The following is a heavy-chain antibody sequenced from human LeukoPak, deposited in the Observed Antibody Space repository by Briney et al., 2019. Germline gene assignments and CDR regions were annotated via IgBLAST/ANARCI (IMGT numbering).Heavy chain of an antibody. Sequence: GGSLRLSCAASGFTFSSYAMSWVRQAPGKGLEWVSAISGSGGSTYYADSVKGRFTISRDNSKNTLYLQMNSLRAEDTAVYYCAKDFNSVLLWFGESYYFDYWGQGTLVTVSS. CDR2: ISGSGGST. CDR3: AKDFNSVLLWFGESYYFDY. J-gene: IGHJ4*02. V-gene: IGHV3-23*01. D-gene: IGHD3-10*01. CDR1: GFTFSSYA.